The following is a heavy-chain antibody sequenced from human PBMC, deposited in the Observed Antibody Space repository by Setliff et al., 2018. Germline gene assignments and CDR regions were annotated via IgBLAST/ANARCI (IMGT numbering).Heavy chain of an antibody. CDR2: IIPIFGTA. Sequence: SVKVSCKASGGTFINYAISWVRQAPGQGLEWMGGIIPIFGTANYAQKFQGIVTITADESTSTAYMELSSLRSEDTAVYYCARVRSPALLAITNNWFDPWGQGTLVTVSS. CDR3: ARVRSPALLAITNNWFDP. D-gene: IGHD3-3*01. V-gene: IGHV1-69*13. J-gene: IGHJ5*02. CDR1: GGTFINYA.